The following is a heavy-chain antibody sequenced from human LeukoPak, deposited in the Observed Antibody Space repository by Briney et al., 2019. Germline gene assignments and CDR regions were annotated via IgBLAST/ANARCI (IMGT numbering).Heavy chain of an antibody. V-gene: IGHV1-2*02. CDR3: ARDYYDSSGYYYVLDY. J-gene: IGHJ4*02. Sequence: ASVKVSCKASGYTFTGYYMHWVRQAPEQGLEWMGWINPNSGGTNYAQKFQGRVTMTRDTSISTAYMELSRLRSDDTAVYYCARDYYDSSGYYYVLDYWGQGTLVTVSS. CDR2: INPNSGGT. CDR1: GYTFTGYY. D-gene: IGHD3-22*01.